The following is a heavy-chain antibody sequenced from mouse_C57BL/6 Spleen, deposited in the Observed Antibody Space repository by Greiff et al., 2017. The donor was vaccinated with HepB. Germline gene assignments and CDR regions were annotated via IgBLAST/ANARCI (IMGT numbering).Heavy chain of an antibody. D-gene: IGHD2-4*01. J-gene: IGHJ3*01. Sequence: QVHVKQSGAELAKPGASVKLSCKASGYTFTSYWMHWVKQRPGQGLEWIGYINPSSGYTKYNQKFKDKATLTADKSSSTAYMQLSSLTYEDSAVYYCARSGEYDYDAFAYWGQRTLVTVSA. CDR2: INPSSGYT. CDR1: GYTFTSYW. V-gene: IGHV1-7*01. CDR3: ARSGEYDYDAFAY.